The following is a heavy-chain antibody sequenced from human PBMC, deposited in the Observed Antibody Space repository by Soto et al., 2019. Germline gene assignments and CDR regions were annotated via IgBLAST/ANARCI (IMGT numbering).Heavy chain of an antibody. CDR2: IYYSGST. V-gene: IGHV4-59*01. CDR3: ATHDYGDYSLVY. J-gene: IGHJ4*02. D-gene: IGHD4-17*01. Sequence: ETLSLTCTVSGGSISSYYWSWIRQPPGKGLEWIGYIYYSGSTNYNPSLKSRVTISVHTSKNQFSLKLSSVTAADTAVYYCATHDYGDYSLVYWGQGTLVTVSS. CDR1: GGSISSYY.